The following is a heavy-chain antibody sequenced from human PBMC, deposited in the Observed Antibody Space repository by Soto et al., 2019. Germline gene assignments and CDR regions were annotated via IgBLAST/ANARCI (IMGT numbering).Heavy chain of an antibody. CDR3: ARDLRSSKMWFGELSLERDHSYYYGMDV. D-gene: IGHD3-10*01. V-gene: IGHV3-21*01. J-gene: IGHJ6*02. CDR2: ISSSSSYI. Sequence: EVQLVESGGGLVKPGGSLRLSCAASGFTFSSYSMNWVRQAPGKGLEWVSSISSSSSYIYYADSVKGRFTISRDNAKNSRYLQMNSLRAEDTAVYYCARDLRSSKMWFGELSLERDHSYYYGMDVWGQGTTVTVSS. CDR1: GFTFSSYS.